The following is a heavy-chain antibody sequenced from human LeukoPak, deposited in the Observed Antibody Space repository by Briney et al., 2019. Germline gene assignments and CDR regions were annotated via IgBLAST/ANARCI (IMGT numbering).Heavy chain of an antibody. CDR3: ARERNRRATFYQSPLDH. D-gene: IGHD1/OR15-1a*01. CDR2: ISHSGST. Sequence: SETLSLTCAVYGGSFTSYYWSWIRQPPGKGLEWIGEISHSGSTNYNPSLKSRVTMSVNTSKNQFSLRLSSVTAADTAIYYCARERNRRATFYQSPLDHWGQRTLVTVSA. V-gene: IGHV4-34*01. CDR1: GGSFTSYY. J-gene: IGHJ4*02.